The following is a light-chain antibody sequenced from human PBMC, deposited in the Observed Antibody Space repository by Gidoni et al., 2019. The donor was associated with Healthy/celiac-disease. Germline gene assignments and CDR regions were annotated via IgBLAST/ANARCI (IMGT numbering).Light chain of an antibody. CDR3: QQRSNWPPLT. V-gene: IGKV3-11*01. CDR1: QSVSSY. J-gene: IGKJ4*01. Sequence: EIVLTQSPATLSLSPGERATLSCSASQSVSSYLAWYQQKPGQAPRLLIYDASNRATGIPARFSGSGSGTDFTLTISSLVPEDFAVYYCQQRSNWPPLTFGGGTKVEIK. CDR2: DAS.